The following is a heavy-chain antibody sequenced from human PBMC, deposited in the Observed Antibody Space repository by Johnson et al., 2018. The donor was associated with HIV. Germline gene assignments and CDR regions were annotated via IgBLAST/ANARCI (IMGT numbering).Heavy chain of an antibody. J-gene: IGHJ3*02. CDR2: ISWNSGSI. V-gene: IGHV3-9*01. D-gene: IGHD1-14*01. Sequence: VQLVESGGGLVQPGRSLRLSCAASGFTFDDYAMHWVRQAPGKGLEWVSGISWNSGSIGYADSVKGRFTISRDNAKNSLYLQMNSLRAEDTALYYCARVHLPPRGAGRAHDAFDIWGQGTMVTVSS. CDR3: ARVHLPPRGAGRAHDAFDI. CDR1: GFTFDDYA.